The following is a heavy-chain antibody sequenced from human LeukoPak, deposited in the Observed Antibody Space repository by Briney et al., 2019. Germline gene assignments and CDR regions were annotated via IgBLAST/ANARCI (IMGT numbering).Heavy chain of an antibody. V-gene: IGHV4-4*07. J-gene: IGHJ6*03. Sequence: SETLSLTCSVSGASISRNYWSWIRQPAGKGLEWIGRIYSSGSTNYNPSLKSRVTMSVDTSKNQFSLKLSSVTAADTAVYYCSREFETAAGHYYYYMDVWGKGTTITISS. CDR3: SREFETAAGHYYYYMDV. CDR1: GASISRNY. D-gene: IGHD6-13*01. CDR2: IYSSGST.